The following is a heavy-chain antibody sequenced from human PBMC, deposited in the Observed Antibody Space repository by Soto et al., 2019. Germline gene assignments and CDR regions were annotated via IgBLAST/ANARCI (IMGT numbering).Heavy chain of an antibody. Sequence: SGPTLVNPTQTLTLTCTLSGISLSTSGVGLGWIRQTPGKALEWLALIYWNDDKHYNPSLKTRLTITKDTSKNQAVLTMTNMDPVDTATYYCARGLATLPVFAFDIWDQGTVVTVSS. CDR2: IYWNDDK. CDR1: GISLSTSGVG. D-gene: IGHD6-6*01. J-gene: IGHJ3*02. V-gene: IGHV2-5*01. CDR3: ARGLATLPVFAFDI.